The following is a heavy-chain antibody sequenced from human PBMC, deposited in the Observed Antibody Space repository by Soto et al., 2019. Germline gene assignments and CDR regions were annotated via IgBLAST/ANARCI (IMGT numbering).Heavy chain of an antibody. CDR1: GGSISSYY. CDR2: IYYSGST. D-gene: IGHD6-19*01. CDR3: ARDLSQQWLVLPSWFDP. V-gene: IGHV4-59*12. J-gene: IGHJ5*02. Sequence: SETLSLTCTVSGGSISSYYWSWIRQPPGKGLEWIGYIYYSGSTNYNPSLKSRVTISRDNAKNSLYLQMNSLRAEDTAVYYCARDLSQQWLVLPSWFDPWGQGTLVTVSS.